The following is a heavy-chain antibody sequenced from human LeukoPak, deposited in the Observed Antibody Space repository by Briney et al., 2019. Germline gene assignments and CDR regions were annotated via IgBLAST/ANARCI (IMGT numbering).Heavy chain of an antibody. J-gene: IGHJ5*02. CDR3: AKRGVEMSAVRPDNWLDP. Sequence: PSETLSLTCTVSGGSINNYYWSWVRQPAGKGLEWIGRISYSGSTNYNPSLQSRVTISIDTSKNQFSLRLTSVTAADTAVYYCAKRGVEMSAVRPDNWLDPWGQGTLVTVSS. CDR2: ISYSGST. V-gene: IGHV4-59*08. D-gene: IGHD5-24*01. CDR1: GGSINNYY.